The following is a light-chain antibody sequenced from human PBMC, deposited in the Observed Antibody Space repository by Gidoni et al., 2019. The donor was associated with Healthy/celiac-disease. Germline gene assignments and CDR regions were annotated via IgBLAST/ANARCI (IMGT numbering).Light chain of an antibody. Sequence: SYELPQPPSVSVSPGQTARITCSGDALPKQYAYWYQQKPGQAPVLVIYKDRERPSGIPERFSGSSSGTTVTLTISGVQAEDEADYYCQSADSSGTSRVFGGGTKLTVL. J-gene: IGLJ3*02. CDR2: KDR. CDR3: QSADSSGTSRV. V-gene: IGLV3-25*03. CDR1: ALPKQY.